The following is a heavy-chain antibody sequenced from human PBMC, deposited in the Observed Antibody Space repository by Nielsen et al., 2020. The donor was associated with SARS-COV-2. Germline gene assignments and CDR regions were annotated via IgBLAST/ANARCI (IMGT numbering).Heavy chain of an antibody. J-gene: IGHJ3*02. CDR3: ARDELDYYGSGSFHDI. D-gene: IGHD3-10*01. Sequence: GGSLRLSCAASGFTFSSYSMNWVRQAPGKGLEWVSSISSSSSYIYYADSVKGRFTISRDNAKNSLYLQMNSLRAEDTAVYYCARDELDYYGSGSFHDIWGQGTMVTISS. V-gene: IGHV3-21*01. CDR2: ISSSSSYI. CDR1: GFTFSSYS.